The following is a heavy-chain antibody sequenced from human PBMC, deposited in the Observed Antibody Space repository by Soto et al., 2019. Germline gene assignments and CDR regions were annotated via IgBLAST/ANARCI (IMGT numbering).Heavy chain of an antibody. CDR2: ISGSGGST. V-gene: IGHV3-23*01. D-gene: IGHD3-10*01. CDR3: AKHPTLMVRGVLPDY. J-gene: IGHJ4*02. CDR1: GFTFSSYA. Sequence: GGPLRLSCAASGFTFSSYAMGWVLQAPGKGLEWVSAISGSGGSTYYADSVKGRFTISRDNSKNTLYLQMNSLRAEDTAVYYCAKHPTLMVRGVLPDYWGQGTLVTVSS.